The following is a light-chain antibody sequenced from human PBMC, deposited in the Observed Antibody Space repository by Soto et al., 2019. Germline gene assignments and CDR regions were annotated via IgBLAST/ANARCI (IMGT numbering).Light chain of an antibody. Sequence: DIVMTQTPLSLSVTPGQSATISCKSNQSLLQSKGETYLDWYVQRPGQPPQLLINEVSSRFSGVSQRFTGGGSGTDFTLKISRVEAEDIGIYYCMQTTQLPWTFGQGTTVEI. CDR2: EVS. J-gene: IGKJ1*01. CDR3: MQTTQLPWT. V-gene: IGKV2D-29*01. CDR1: QSLLQSKGETY.